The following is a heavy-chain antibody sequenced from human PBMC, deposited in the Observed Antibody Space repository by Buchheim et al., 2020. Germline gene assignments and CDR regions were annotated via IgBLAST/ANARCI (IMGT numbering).Heavy chain of an antibody. V-gene: IGHV3-30*03. Sequence: QVQLVESGGGVVQPGRSLRLSCAASGFTFSTYALHWVRQAPGKGLEWLAVISDDGINNYYTDAVKGRFTISRDNSKNTVYLQVDSLTTEDTAAYYCARTDCGTTHCKHLQYWGLGTL. D-gene: IGHD2-21*01. CDR2: ISDDGINN. J-gene: IGHJ4*02. CDR1: GFTFSTYA. CDR3: ARTDCGTTHCKHLQY.